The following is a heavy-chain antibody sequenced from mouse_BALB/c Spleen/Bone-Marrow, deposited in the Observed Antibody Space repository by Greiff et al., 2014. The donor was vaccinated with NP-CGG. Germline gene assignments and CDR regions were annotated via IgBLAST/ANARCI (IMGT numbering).Heavy chain of an antibody. CDR1: GFSLTSYG. V-gene: IGHV2-4-1*01. CDR3: ARNKNDYDGTLAY. D-gene: IGHD2-4*01. CDR2: IWSGGST. Sequence: VQLQQSGPGLVQPSQSLSITCTVSGFSLTSYGVHWVRQSPGEGLEWLGVIWSGGSTDYNAAFISRLSISKDNSKSQVFFKMNSLQADDTAIYYCARNKNDYDGTLAYWGQGTLVTVSA. J-gene: IGHJ3*01.